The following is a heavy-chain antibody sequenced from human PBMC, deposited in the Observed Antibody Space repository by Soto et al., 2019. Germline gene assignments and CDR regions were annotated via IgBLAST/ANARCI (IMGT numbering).Heavy chain of an antibody. CDR1: GFTFRNYW. V-gene: IGHV3-74*01. CDR3: ASNYAYAEGYYFYGMDV. D-gene: IGHD3-16*01. Sequence: PGGSLRLSCAASGFTFRNYWMHWVRQAPGKGLVWVSRVNSDGDTTYYADSVKGRFTISRDNAKNTLHLQMNSLGAEDTAVYYCASNYAYAEGYYFYGMDVWGQGTTVTVSS. CDR2: VNSDGDTT. J-gene: IGHJ6*02.